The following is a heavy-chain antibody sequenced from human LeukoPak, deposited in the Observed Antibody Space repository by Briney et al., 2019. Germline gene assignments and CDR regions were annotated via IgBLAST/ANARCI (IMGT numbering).Heavy chain of an antibody. D-gene: IGHD1-1*01. Sequence: GGSLRLSCAASGFPFSTNDMSWVRQAPGKGLEWVSAISGSASGGTTYEDSVKGRFTISRDNSKGSLYLQMNSLRAEDTAVFYCAKVKTHWYFDNWGRGTLVTVSS. J-gene: IGHJ4*02. V-gene: IGHV3-23*01. CDR1: GFPFSTND. CDR3: AKVKTHWYFDN. CDR2: ISGSASGGT.